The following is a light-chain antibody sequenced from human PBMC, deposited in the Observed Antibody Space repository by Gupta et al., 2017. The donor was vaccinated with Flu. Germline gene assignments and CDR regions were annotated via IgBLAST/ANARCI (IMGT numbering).Light chain of an antibody. CDR3: TSYTSSSTYV. J-gene: IGLJ1*01. CDR2: EVT. V-gene: IGLV2-18*02. CDR1: SSDVGRYNR. Sequence: QSALTQPPSVSGSPGQSVTISCTGTSSDVGRYNRVSWYQQSPGTVPKLMIYEVTNRPSGVPDRFSVSKSGNTASLTISGLQAEDEADYYCTSYTSSSTYVFGTGTKVTVL.